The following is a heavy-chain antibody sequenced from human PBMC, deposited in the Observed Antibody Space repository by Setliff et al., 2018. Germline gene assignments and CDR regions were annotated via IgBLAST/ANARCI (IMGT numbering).Heavy chain of an antibody. CDR3: ARTHCTTTSCFYSHY. D-gene: IGHD2-2*01. V-gene: IGHV4-30-4*01. CDR2: ISHGVST. CDR1: GGSISGYY. Sequence: SETLSLTCTVSGGSISGYYWSWIRQPPGKGLEYIGHISHGVSTSYSPSLKSRLSISADTSKNQFSLKLTSVTAADTAVYYCARTHCTTTSCFYSHYWGQGTVVTVSS. J-gene: IGHJ4*02.